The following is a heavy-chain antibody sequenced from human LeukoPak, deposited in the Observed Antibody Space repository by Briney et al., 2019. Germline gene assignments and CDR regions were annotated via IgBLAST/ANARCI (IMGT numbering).Heavy chain of an antibody. D-gene: IGHD2-2*03. CDR2: IIPIFGTA. CDR1: GGTFSSYA. Sequence: SVKVSCKASGGTFSSYAISWVRQAPGQGLEWMGGIIPIFGTANYAQKFQGRVTITADESTSTAYMELSSLRSEDTAVYYCARVKFGYCSSTSCYSGFGMDVWGQGTTVTVSS. CDR3: ARVKFGYCSSTSCYSGFGMDV. V-gene: IGHV1-69*01. J-gene: IGHJ6*02.